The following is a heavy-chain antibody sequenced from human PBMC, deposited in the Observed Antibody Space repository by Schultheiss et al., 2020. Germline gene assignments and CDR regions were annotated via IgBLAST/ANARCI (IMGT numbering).Heavy chain of an antibody. CDR2: ISGSGGST. Sequence: GGSLRLSCAASAFTFSIYTMTWVRQDPGKGLAWVSAISGSGGSTYYADSVKGRFTISRDNSKNTLYLQMNSLRAEDTAVYYCAKGVVGAKGYFDYWGQGTLVTVSS. J-gene: IGHJ4*02. V-gene: IGHV3-23*01. CDR3: AKGVVGAKGYFDY. CDR1: AFTFSIYT. D-gene: IGHD1-26*01.